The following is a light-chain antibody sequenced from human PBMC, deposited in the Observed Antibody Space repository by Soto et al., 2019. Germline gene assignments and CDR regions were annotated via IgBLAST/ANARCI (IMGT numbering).Light chain of an antibody. CDR2: DAS. V-gene: IGKV1-27*01. CDR1: QDISDF. J-gene: IGKJ2*01. CDR3: QEYHSLLYT. Sequence: DIQMTQSPSSLSASVGDRVTITCRASQDISDFLAWYQQRPGKIPNLLVYDASTLQSGVPTRFSGSGSGTNFTPSISSLQPEDVASYYCQEYHSLLYTFGKGTKVEIK.